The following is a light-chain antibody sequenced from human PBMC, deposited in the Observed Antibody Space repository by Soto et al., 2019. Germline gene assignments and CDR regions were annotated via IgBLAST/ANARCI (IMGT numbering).Light chain of an antibody. CDR2: AAS. CDR1: QSISSY. V-gene: IGKV1-39*01. J-gene: IGKJ1*01. CDR3: QQSYSTLKT. Sequence: DIQMTQSPSSLSASVGDRVTITCRGSQSISSYLNWYQQKPGKAPKLLIYAASSLQSGVPSRFSGSGSGTDFTLTISSLQPEDFATYYCQQSYSTLKTFGQGTKVEIK.